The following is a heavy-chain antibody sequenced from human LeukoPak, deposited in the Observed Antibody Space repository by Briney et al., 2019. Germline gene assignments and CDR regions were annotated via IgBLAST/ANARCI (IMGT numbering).Heavy chain of an antibody. V-gene: IGHV1-2*02. CDR3: ARGRRILGGPENAGDFFDF. CDR1: GYTFTVHY. CDR2: INPNSGDA. Sequence: ASVKVSCKASGYTFTVHYVHWVRQAPGQGPEWMGWINPNSGDANYPQKFQGRVTMTRDTSISTAYMEMSSLRSDDTAVYYCARGRRILGGPENAGDFFDFWGQGTLVTVSS. D-gene: IGHD3-16*01. J-gene: IGHJ4*01.